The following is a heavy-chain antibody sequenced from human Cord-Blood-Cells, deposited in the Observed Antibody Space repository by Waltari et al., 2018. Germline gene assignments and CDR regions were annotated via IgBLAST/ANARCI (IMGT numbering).Heavy chain of an antibody. Sequence: EVQLLESGGGLVQPGGSLRLSCAASGFTFSSYAMSWVRQAPGKGLEWVSAISGSGGSKYYADSVKGRFTISRDNSKNTLYLQMNSLRAEDTAVYYCAKGEYSSSSWDYWGQGTLVTVSS. J-gene: IGHJ4*02. CDR1: GFTFSSYA. D-gene: IGHD6-6*01. CDR3: AKGEYSSSSWDY. V-gene: IGHV3-23*01. CDR2: ISGSGGSK.